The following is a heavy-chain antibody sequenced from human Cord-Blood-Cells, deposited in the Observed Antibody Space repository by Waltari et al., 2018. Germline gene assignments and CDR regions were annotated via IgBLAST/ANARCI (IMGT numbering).Heavy chain of an antibody. V-gene: IGHV4-34*01. CDR2: INQSGST. D-gene: IGHD6-13*01. CDR1: GGSFSGYY. J-gene: IGHJ4*02. CDR3: ARAPVRIAAADDGFDY. Sequence: QVQLQQWGAGLLKPPETLSLPGAVYGGSFSGYYWSWLRQPPGKGLEWIGEINQSGSTNYNPSLKSRVTISVDTSKNQFSLKLSSVTAADTAVYYCARAPVRIAAADDGFDYWGQGTLVTVSS.